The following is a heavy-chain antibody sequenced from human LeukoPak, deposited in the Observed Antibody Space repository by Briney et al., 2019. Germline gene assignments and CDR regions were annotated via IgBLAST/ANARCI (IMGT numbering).Heavy chain of an antibody. CDR2: ISSSSSTI. D-gene: IGHD3-3*01. CDR1: GFTFSSYS. V-gene: IGHV3-48*01. Sequence: QAWGSLRLSCAASGFTFSSYSMNWVRQAPGKGLEWVSYISSSSSTIYYADSVKGRFTISRDNAKNSLYLQMNSLRAEDTAVYYCARELGPTIFGVVIREVGNWFDPWGQGTLVTVSS. J-gene: IGHJ5*02. CDR3: ARELGPTIFGVVIREVGNWFDP.